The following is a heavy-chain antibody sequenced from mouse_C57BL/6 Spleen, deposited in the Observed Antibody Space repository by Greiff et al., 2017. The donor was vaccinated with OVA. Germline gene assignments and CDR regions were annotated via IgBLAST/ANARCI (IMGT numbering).Heavy chain of an antibody. Sequence: QVQLKQPGAELVRPGSSVKLSCKASGYTFTSYWMHWVKQRPIQGLEWIGNIDPSDSETHYNQKFKDKATLTVDKSSSTAYMQLSSLTSEDSAVYYCARGSQTGVDYWGQGTTLTVSS. CDR3: ARGSQTGVDY. CDR1: GYTFTSYW. CDR2: IDPSDSET. D-gene: IGHD4-1*01. J-gene: IGHJ2*01. V-gene: IGHV1-52*01.